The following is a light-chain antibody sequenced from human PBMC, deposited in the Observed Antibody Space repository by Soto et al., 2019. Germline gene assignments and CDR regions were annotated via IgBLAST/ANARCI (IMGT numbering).Light chain of an antibody. V-gene: IGKV3-15*01. J-gene: IGKJ5*01. Sequence: EIVLTQSPGTLSLSPGERATLSCRASQSVSSNLSWYQQKPGQAPGLLIYGASTRATGIPARFSGSGSGTEFTLTISSLQSEDFAVYYCQRYNNWPFFGQGTRLEIK. CDR1: QSVSSN. CDR2: GAS. CDR3: QRYNNWPF.